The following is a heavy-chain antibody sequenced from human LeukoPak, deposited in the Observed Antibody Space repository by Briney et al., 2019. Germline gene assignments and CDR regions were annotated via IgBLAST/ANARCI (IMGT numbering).Heavy chain of an antibody. CDR3: AREILRFDI. J-gene: IGHJ3*02. CDR1: GYSFNSQG. Sequence: ASVKVSCKASGYSFNSQGMNWVRQAPGQGLEWMGWINTDSGNPTYAQGFTGRFVFSLDSSVITAYLQISNLMPEDTAKYYCAREILRFDIWGQGTMVIVSS. CDR2: INTDSGNP. V-gene: IGHV7-4-1*02.